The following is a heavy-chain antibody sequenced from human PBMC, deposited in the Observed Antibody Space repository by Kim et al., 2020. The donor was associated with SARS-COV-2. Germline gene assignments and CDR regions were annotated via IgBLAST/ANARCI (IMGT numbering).Heavy chain of an antibody. CDR3: ARDEPAVAGIDY. V-gene: IGHV4-31*02. Sequence: YYSPSLKSRVTISVDTSKNQFSLKLSSVTAADTAVYYCARDEPAVAGIDYWGQGTLVTVSS. D-gene: IGHD6-19*01. J-gene: IGHJ4*02.